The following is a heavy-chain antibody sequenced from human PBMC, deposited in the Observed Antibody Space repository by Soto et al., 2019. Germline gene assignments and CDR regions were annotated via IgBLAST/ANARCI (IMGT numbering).Heavy chain of an antibody. D-gene: IGHD3-10*01. CDR2: IYYSGST. CDR1: GGSISSYY. CDR3: ARAPRGNYGYPAYVDY. Sequence: QVQLQESGPGLVKPSETLSLTCTVSGGSISSYYWSWIRQPPGKGLEWIGYIYYSGSTNYNPSLKSRVTISVDPSKNQFSLKLSSVTAADTAVYYCARAPRGNYGYPAYVDYWGQGTLVTVSS. J-gene: IGHJ4*02. V-gene: IGHV4-59*01.